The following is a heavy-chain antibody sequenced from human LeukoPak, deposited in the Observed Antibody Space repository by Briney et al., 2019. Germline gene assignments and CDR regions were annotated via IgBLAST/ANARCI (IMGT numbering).Heavy chain of an antibody. CDR2: ITAYNDNT. CDR3: ARALLWFGEPSHIDY. Sequence: ASVKVSCKASGYIFTGYYMHWVRQAPGQGLAWMGWITAYNDNTNYAKKLQGRVTMTTDTSTSTAYMELRSLRSDDTAVYYCARALLWFGEPSHIDYWGQGTLVTASA. J-gene: IGHJ4*02. V-gene: IGHV1-18*04. CDR1: GYIFTGYY. D-gene: IGHD3-10*01.